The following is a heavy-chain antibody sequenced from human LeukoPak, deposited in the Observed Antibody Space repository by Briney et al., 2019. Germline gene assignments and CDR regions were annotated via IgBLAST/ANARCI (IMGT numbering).Heavy chain of an antibody. J-gene: IGHJ4*02. Sequence: SETLSLTCTVSGGSISNYYWSWIRQPPGKGLEWIGYIYYSGSTNYNPSLKSRVTISVDTSKNQFFLKLNSVTAADTAVYYCARGSIAVAGTLEIWGQGTLVTVSS. D-gene: IGHD6-19*01. V-gene: IGHV4-59*01. CDR3: ARGSIAVAGTLEI. CDR1: GGSISNYY. CDR2: IYYSGST.